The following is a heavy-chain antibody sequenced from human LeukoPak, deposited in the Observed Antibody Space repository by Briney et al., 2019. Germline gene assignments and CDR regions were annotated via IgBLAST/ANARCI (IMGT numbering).Heavy chain of an antibody. D-gene: IGHD3-9*01. CDR3: ARDKVRYDILTGFHDYYGMDV. V-gene: IGHV4-59*01. Sequence: PSETLSLTCTVSGGSISSYYWSWIRQPPGKGLEWIGYIYYSGSTNYNPSLKSRVTISVDTSKNQFSLKLSSVTAADTAVYYCARDKVRYDILTGFHDYYGMDVWGQGTTVTVSS. CDR2: IYYSGST. J-gene: IGHJ6*02. CDR1: GGSISSYY.